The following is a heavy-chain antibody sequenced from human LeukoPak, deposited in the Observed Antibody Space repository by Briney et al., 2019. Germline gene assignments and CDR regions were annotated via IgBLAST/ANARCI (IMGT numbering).Heavy chain of an antibody. CDR2: IYYSGST. D-gene: IGHD3-16*01. J-gene: IGHJ4*02. CDR3: ARAPVGVAFDY. V-gene: IGHV4-59*01. CDR1: GGSISSYY. Sequence: ETLSLTCTVSGGSISSYYWSWIRQPPGKGLEWIGYIYYSGSTNYNPSLKSRVTISVDTSKNQFSLKLSSVTAADTAVYYCARAPVGVAFDYWGQGTLVTVSS.